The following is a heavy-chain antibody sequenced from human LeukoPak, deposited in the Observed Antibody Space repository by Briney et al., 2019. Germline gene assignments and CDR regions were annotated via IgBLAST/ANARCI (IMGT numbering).Heavy chain of an antibody. D-gene: IGHD3-3*01. CDR1: GFTFSSVW. Sequence: GGSLRLSCSASGFTFSSVWMSWVRQAPGKGVEWVAKIKQDGSEKYYVDSVKGRFTISRDNAKNSLYLQMTSLRAEDTAVYYCARDSPGITIFGVVTPNGGQGTLVTVSS. CDR2: IKQDGSEK. J-gene: IGHJ4*02. V-gene: IGHV3-7*05. CDR3: ARDSPGITIFGVVTPN.